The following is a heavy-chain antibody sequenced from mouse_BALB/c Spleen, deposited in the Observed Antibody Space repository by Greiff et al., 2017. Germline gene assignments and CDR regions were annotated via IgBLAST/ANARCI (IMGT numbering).Heavy chain of an antibody. D-gene: IGHD1-1*01. CDR1: GFTFSNYW. V-gene: IGHV6-6*02. CDR3: TRATVVPFAY. J-gene: IGHJ3*01. Sequence: EVMLVESGGGLVQPGGSMKLSCVASGFTFSNYWMNWVRQSPAKGLEWVAEIRLKSNNYATHYAESVKGRFTISRDDSKSSVYLQMNNLRAEDTGIYDCTRATVVPFAYWGQGTLVTVSA. CDR2: IRLKSNNYAT.